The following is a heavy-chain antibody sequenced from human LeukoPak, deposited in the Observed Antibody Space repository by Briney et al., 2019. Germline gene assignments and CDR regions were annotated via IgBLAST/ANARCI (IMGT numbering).Heavy chain of an antibody. CDR2: IKQDGSEK. Sequence: PGGSLRLSCAASGFTFSSYWMSWVRQAPGKGLEWGANIKQDGSEKYYVDSVKGRFTISRDNAKNSLYLQMNSLRAEDTAVYYCARVNRDLYYYYYMDVWGKGTTVTVSS. CDR1: GFTFSSYW. D-gene: IGHD3-10*01. CDR3: ARVNRDLYYYYYMDV. J-gene: IGHJ6*03. V-gene: IGHV3-7*01.